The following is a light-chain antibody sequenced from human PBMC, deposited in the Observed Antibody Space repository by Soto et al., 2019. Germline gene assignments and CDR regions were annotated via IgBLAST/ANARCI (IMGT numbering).Light chain of an antibody. CDR1: TSNIGAGYD. V-gene: IGLV1-40*01. CDR2: GNI. CDR3: QSYDRSLSGWV. J-gene: IGLJ3*02. Sequence: QAVVTQPPSVSGAPGQRVTISCTGSTSNIGAGYDVHWYQLLPGRAPKLLIYGNINRPSGVPDRFSGSKSGTSTSLAIAGLQAEDEAGYYCQSYDRSLSGWVFGGGTKLTVL.